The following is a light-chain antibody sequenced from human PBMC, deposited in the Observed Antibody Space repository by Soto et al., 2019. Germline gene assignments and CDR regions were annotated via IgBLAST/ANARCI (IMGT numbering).Light chain of an antibody. Sequence: EIVLTQSPITVCSSQWERAYISWTASQSVSSSYLAWYQQKPGQAPRLLIYGASSRATGTPDRFSVSGSGTDFTLTISRLEPGDFAVYYCQQYGDSPRSFGQGTKVDI. J-gene: IGKJ1*01. CDR3: QQYGDSPRS. CDR2: GAS. V-gene: IGKV3-20*01. CDR1: QSVSSSY.